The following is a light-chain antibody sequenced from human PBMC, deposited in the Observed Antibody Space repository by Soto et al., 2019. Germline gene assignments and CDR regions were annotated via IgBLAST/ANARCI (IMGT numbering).Light chain of an antibody. V-gene: IGKV3-20*01. CDR3: QQYGSSLL. CDR1: QSVSSN. Sequence: EIVWTQSPATLSVSPGERATLSCRASQSVSSNLAWYQQKPGQAPRLLIYGASSRATGIPDRFSGSGSGTDFTLTISRLEPEDFAVYYCQQYGSSLLFGQGTKV. J-gene: IGKJ1*01. CDR2: GAS.